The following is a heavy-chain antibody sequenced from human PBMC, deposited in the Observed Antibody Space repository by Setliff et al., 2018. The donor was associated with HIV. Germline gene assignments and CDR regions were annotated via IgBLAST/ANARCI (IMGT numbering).Heavy chain of an antibody. CDR2: VSPSSIVT. CDR3: AKPTSGLYPRAFDL. V-gene: IGHV3-23*01. CDR1: GFAFSTFD. Sequence: SLSCAASGFAFSTFDMNWVRQTPEKGLEWVSAVSPSSIVTYYADSVKGRFTVSRDDSKNMLFLQMNSLGPEDTAIYYCAKPTSGLYPRAFDLWGQGTMVTVSS. J-gene: IGHJ3*01. D-gene: IGHD1-26*01.